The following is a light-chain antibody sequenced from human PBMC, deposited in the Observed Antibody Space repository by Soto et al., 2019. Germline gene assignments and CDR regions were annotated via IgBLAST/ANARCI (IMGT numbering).Light chain of an antibody. J-gene: IGLJ1*01. CDR2: GNT. CDR1: GSNIGAGYD. CDR3: QSYDSSLSGFV. Sequence: QSVLTQPPSVSGAPGQRVTISCTGSGSNIGAGYDVHWYQQLPGTAPKLLIYGNTNRPSGVPDRFSGSKSGTSASLVITGLQAEDEADFYCQSYDSSLSGFVFGTGTKVTLL. V-gene: IGLV1-40*01.